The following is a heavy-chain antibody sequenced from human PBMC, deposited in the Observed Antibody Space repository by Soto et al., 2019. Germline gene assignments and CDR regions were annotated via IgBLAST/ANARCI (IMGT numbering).Heavy chain of an antibody. CDR3: AQRHPGSCSSTSCYSFPDDYYGMDV. CDR1: GGTFSSYA. J-gene: IGHJ6*02. CDR2: IIPIFGTA. D-gene: IGHD2-2*01. V-gene: IGHV1-69*06. Sequence: GASVKVSCKASGGTFSSYAISWVRQAPGQGLEWMGGIIPIFGTANYAQKFQGRVTITADKSTSTAYMELSSLRSEDTAVYCCAQRHPGSCSSTSCYSFPDDYYGMDVWGQGTTVTVSS.